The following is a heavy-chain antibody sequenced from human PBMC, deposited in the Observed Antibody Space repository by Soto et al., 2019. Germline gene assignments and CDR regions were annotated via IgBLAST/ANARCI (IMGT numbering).Heavy chain of an antibody. CDR3: ARIGPYWYFDL. Sequence: EVQLVGSGGGLVQPGGSLRLSCAASGFTFSYYWMSWVRQAPGKGLEWVANINQDGSEKYYVDSVKGRFTISRDYAQNSLYLQMNSLRAEDTAVYFCARIGPYWYFDLWGRGTLVTVSS. J-gene: IGHJ2*01. CDR2: INQDGSEK. V-gene: IGHV3-7*04. CDR1: GFTFSYYW.